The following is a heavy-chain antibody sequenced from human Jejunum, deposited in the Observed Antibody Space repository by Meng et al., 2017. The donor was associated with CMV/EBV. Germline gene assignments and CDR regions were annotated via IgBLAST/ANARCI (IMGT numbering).Heavy chain of an antibody. CDR3: ARIPVTSGSSYGLDV. Sequence: GYTFSTSAIAWVRQAPGRGLEWMGWVSAYNGDTNYAHQLHGRVSMTTDTSTTTAYMELRGLRSDDTGVYYCARIPVTSGSSYGLDVWGQGTTVTVSS. CDR2: VSAYNGDT. J-gene: IGHJ6*02. D-gene: IGHD4-17*01. CDR1: GYTFSTSA. V-gene: IGHV1-18*01.